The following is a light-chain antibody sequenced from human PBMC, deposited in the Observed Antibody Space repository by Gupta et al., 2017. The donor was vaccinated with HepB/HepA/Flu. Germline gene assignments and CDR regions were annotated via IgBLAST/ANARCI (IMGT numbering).Light chain of an antibody. V-gene: IGKV3-11*01. CDR3: QQHNNWPPWT. J-gene: IGKJ1*01. CDR2: AAS. CDR1: QGVSSY. Sequence: DIVLTQSPATLSVSVGERVTISCRASQGVSSYLAWYQQKPGQAPRLLIYAASTTATGIPARFSSSGSWTDVSITISSREPQDFAVYYCQQHNNWPPWTFGQGTKVEIK.